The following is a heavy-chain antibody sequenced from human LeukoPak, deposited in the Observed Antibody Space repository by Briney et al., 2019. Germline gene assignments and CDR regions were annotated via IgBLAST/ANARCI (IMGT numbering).Heavy chain of an antibody. D-gene: IGHD4-17*01. J-gene: IGHJ6*02. CDR1: GYTFTGYY. V-gene: IGHV1-2*02. CDR2: INPNSGGT. Sequence: ASVKVPCKASGYTFTGYYMHWVRQAPGQGLEWMGWINPNSGGTNYAQKFQGRVTMTRDTSISTAYMELSRLRSDDTAVYYCARDYVTTGPNYYYYGMDVWGQGTTVTVSS. CDR3: ARDYVTTGPNYYYYGMDV.